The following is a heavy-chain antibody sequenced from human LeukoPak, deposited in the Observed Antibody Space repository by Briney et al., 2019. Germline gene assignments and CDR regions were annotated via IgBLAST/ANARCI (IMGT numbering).Heavy chain of an antibody. J-gene: IGHJ6*03. CDR3: ARGGYSYGNTRDTYYYYYYMDV. Sequence: GASVKVSFKASGYTFTSYAMNWVRQAPGQGLEWMGWINTNTGNPTYAQGFTGRFVFSLDTSVSTAYLQISSLKAEDTAVYYCARGGYSYGNTRDTYYYYYYMDVWGKGTTVTVSS. D-gene: IGHD5-18*01. V-gene: IGHV7-4-1*02. CDR1: GYTFTSYA. CDR2: INTNTGNP.